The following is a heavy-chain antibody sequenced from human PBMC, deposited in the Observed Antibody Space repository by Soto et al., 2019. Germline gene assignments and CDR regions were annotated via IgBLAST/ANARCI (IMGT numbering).Heavy chain of an antibody. Sequence: QLQLQESGSGLVKPSQTLSLTCAVSGGSISSGGYSWSWIRQPPGKGLEWIGYIYHSGSTYSNPSLERRVTISVDRSRNRFALTLSSVSAADSAVYCCASVTGVWGRGTLVTVSS. CDR2: IYHSGST. V-gene: IGHV4-30-2*01. J-gene: IGHJ2*01. CDR1: GGSISSGGYS. D-gene: IGHD4-4*01. CDR3: ASVTGV.